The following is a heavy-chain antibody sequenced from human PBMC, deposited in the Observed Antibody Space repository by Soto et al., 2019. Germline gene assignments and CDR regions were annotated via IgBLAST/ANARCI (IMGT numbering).Heavy chain of an antibody. D-gene: IGHD6-19*01. CDR3: AGGRIVVAGSSAYYGMDV. CDR2: INAANGNT. Sequence: QVQLVQSGAEVKTPGASVKISCKASGYTFTMHAVHWVRQAPGQRLEWMGWINAANGNTKTSQKFQGRVSITRDTSATTAYMEVNGLRSEDTAVYYCAGGRIVVAGSSAYYGMDVWGQGTAVTVSS. J-gene: IGHJ6*02. V-gene: IGHV1-3*01. CDR1: GYTFTMHA.